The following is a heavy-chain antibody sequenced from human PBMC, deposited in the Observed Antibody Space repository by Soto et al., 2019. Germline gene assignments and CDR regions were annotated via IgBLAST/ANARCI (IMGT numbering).Heavy chain of an antibody. CDR2: IYYSGST. V-gene: IGHV4-39*01. D-gene: IGHD5-12*01. CDR3: ARRSEKWLRSFDY. J-gene: IGHJ4*02. CDR1: GVSISSSSYY. Sequence: SETLSLTCTVSGVSISSSSYYWGWIRQPPGKGLEWIGSIYYSGSTYYNPSLKSRVTISVDTSKNQFSLKLSSVTAADTAVYYCARRSEKWLRSFDYWGQGTLVTVSS.